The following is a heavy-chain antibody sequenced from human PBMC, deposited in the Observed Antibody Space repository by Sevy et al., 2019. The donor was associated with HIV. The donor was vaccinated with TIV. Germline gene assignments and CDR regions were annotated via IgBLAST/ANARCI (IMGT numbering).Heavy chain of an antibody. D-gene: IGHD3-9*01. Sequence: GGSLRLSCAASGFTFSSYWMHWVRQAPGKGLVWVSRINSDGSSTSYTDSVKGRFTISRDNAKNTLYLQMNSLRAEDTAVYYCARGFSEYYDILTGYSGFDYWGQGTLVTVSS. V-gene: IGHV3-74*01. J-gene: IGHJ4*02. CDR3: ARGFSEYYDILTGYSGFDY. CDR2: INSDGSST. CDR1: GFTFSSYW.